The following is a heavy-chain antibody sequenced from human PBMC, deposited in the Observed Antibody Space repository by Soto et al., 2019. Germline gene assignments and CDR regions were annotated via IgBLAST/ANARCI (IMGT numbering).Heavy chain of an antibody. CDR1: GFTFSSYA. V-gene: IGHV3-23*01. D-gene: IGHD3-10*01. CDR3: AKGLLIMVRKVIIPPQYYYGMDV. J-gene: IGHJ6*02. CDR2: ISGSGGST. Sequence: VGSMRLSCAASGFTFSSYAMSWVRQAPGKGLEWVSAISGSGGSTYYADSVKGRFTISRDNSKNTLYLQMNSLRAEDTAVYYCAKGLLIMVRKVIIPPQYYYGMDVWGQGTTVTVSS.